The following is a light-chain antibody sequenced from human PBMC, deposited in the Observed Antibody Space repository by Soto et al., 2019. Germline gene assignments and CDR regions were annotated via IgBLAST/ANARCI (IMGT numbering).Light chain of an antibody. V-gene: IGKV3-11*01. CDR3: QQRSNWPPLT. J-gene: IGKJ4*01. CDR1: QSVSRY. Sequence: EIVLTQSPATLSLSPGERATLSCRASQSVSRYLAWYQQKPGQAPRLLIYDASNRATGIPARFSGSVSGTDFTLTISSLEPEDFAVYYCQQRSNWPPLTFGGGTKVEIK. CDR2: DAS.